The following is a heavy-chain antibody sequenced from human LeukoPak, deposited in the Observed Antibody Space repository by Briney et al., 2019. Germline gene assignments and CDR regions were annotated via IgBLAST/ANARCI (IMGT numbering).Heavy chain of an antibody. Sequence: ASVKVSCKASGYTFTSYGISWVRQAPGQGLEWMGWISAYNGNTNYAQKLQGRVTMTTDTSTSTAYMELRSLRSDGTAVYYCARDLRHYDFWSGYPTSDAFDIWGQGTMVTVSS. D-gene: IGHD3-3*01. CDR1: GYTFTSYG. CDR3: ARDLRHYDFWSGYPTSDAFDI. J-gene: IGHJ3*02. V-gene: IGHV1-18*01. CDR2: ISAYNGNT.